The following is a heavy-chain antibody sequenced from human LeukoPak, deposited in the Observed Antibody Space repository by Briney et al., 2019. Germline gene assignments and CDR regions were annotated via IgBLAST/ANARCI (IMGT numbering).Heavy chain of an antibody. CDR3: ASENYAASGGLDY. CDR1: GFTFRTYH. CDR2: IWYRVTEN. J-gene: IGHJ4*02. D-gene: IGHD4/OR15-4a*01. V-gene: IGHV3-33*01. Sequence: QPGWSLRLSCATSGFTFRTYHMHWVRQAPGKGLEWVGVIWYRVTENDYADSVKGRFTISRDDSRNTVYLEMKSLRVEDTAMYYCASENYAASGGLDYWGRGTLVTVAA.